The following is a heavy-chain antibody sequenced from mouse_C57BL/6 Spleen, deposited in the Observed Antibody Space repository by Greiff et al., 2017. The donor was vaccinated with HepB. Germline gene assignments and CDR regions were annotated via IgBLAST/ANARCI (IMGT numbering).Heavy chain of an antibody. V-gene: IGHV14-4*01. CDR3: TTNGPKSFDY. CDR1: GFNIKDDY. CDR2: IDPENGDT. J-gene: IGHJ2*01. D-gene: IGHD1-1*02. Sequence: EVQVVESGAELVRPGASVKLSCTASGFNIKDDYMHWVKQRPEQGLEWIGWIDPENGDTEYASKFQGKATITADTSSNTAYLQLSSLTSEDTAVYYCTTNGPKSFDYWGQGTTLTVSS.